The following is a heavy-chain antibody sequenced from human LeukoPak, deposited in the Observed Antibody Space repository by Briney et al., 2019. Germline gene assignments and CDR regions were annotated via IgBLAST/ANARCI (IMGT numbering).Heavy chain of an antibody. CDR3: AREVDSYFDY. CDR1: GYTFTGYY. Sequence: ASVKVSCKASGYTFTGYYLHWVRQAPGQGLEWMGWINPKSGGTNSVQKFQGRVTMTRDTSISTAYIELSRLRSDDTAVYYCAREVDSYFDYWGQGTLVTVSS. D-gene: IGHD3/OR15-3a*01. CDR2: INPKSGGT. J-gene: IGHJ4*02. V-gene: IGHV1-2*02.